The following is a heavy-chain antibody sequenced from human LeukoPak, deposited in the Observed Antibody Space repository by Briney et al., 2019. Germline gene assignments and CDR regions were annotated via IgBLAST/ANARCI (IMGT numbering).Heavy chain of an antibody. CDR1: GGSISSSNW. Sequence: SGTLSLTCAVSGGSISSSNWWSWVRQPPGKGLEWIGEIYHSGSTNYNPSLKSRVTISVDKSKNQFSLKLSSVTAADTAVYYCASQYSSSWYYNAFDIWGQGTMVTVSS. V-gene: IGHV4-4*02. CDR3: ASQYSSSWYYNAFDI. J-gene: IGHJ3*02. D-gene: IGHD6-13*01. CDR2: IYHSGST.